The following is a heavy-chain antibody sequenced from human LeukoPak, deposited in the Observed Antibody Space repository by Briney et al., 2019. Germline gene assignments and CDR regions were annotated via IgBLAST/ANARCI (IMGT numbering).Heavy chain of an antibody. Sequence: AGGSLRLSCAASGLTFNYYGMHWVRQAPGKGLEWLTFIRDDGSKKDYADSVRGRFTISRDDSKNTLYLQMNSLRTEDTAIYYCANQGPGWYGTGPLDHWGQGNLVTVSS. CDR1: GLTFNYYG. J-gene: IGHJ4*02. CDR3: ANQGPGWYGTGPLDH. D-gene: IGHD1-1*01. V-gene: IGHV3-30*02. CDR2: IRDDGSKK.